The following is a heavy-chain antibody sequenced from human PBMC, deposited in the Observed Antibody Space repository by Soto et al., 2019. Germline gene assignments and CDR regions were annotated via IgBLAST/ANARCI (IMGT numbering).Heavy chain of an antibody. V-gene: IGHV1-18*01. Sequence: QVQLVQSGVEVKKPGASVKVSCKASGYTFTNYAISWVRQAPGRGLEWMGWVNTYNGNPNYAQIFQGRVTVTTDTSTGTADMELRSLKSYYSAVYYCARDSQYSTDWQRFDSWGQGTLVTVSS. D-gene: IGHD6-6*01. CDR3: ARDSQYSTDWQRFDS. CDR2: VNTYNGNP. J-gene: IGHJ4*02. CDR1: GYTFTNYA.